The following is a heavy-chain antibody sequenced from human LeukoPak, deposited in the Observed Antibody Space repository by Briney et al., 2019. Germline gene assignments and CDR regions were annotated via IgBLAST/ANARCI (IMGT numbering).Heavy chain of an antibody. CDR3: ARDPTARNIGFYYYDSSGSFDY. Sequence: PGGSLRLSCAASGFTFSSCSMNWVRQAPGKGLEWVSSISSSSYIYYADSVKGRFTISRDNAKNSLYLQMNSLRAEDTAVYYCARDPTARNIGFYYYDSSGSFDYWGQGTLVTVSS. CDR2: ISSSSYI. CDR1: GFTFSSCS. J-gene: IGHJ4*02. V-gene: IGHV3-21*01. D-gene: IGHD3-22*01.